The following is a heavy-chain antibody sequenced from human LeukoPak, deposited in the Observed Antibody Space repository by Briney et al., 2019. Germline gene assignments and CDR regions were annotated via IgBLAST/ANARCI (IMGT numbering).Heavy chain of an antibody. D-gene: IGHD6-13*01. CDR2: ISWNSGSI. J-gene: IGHJ5*02. Sequence: GGSLRLSCAASGFTFDDYAMHWVRQAPGKGLEWVSGISWNSGSIGYADSVKGRFTISRDNAKNSLYLQMNSLRAEDTAVYYCAKVRGSSWPYNWFDPWGQGTLVTVSS. CDR1: GFTFDDYA. V-gene: IGHV3-9*01. CDR3: AKVRGSSWPYNWFDP.